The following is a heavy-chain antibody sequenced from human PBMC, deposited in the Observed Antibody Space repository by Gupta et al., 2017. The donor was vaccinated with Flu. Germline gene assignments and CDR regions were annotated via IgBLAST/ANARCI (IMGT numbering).Heavy chain of an antibody. CDR2: LSVPGGTI. Sequence: YAMSWVRQDPGKGLELGSVLSVPGGTIHYAAGGMGRFTISRDNSQNTLYLQMNSLRLPDPVVSHCAEDITAVRRINPFEGLGRVTVVTLSS. J-gene: IGHJ3*01. D-gene: IGHD3-10*01. CDR3: AEDITAVRRINPFEG. V-gene: IGHV3-23*01. CDR1: YA.